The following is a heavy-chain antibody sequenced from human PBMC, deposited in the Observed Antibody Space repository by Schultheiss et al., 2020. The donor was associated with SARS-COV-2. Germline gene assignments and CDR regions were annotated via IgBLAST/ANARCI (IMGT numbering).Heavy chain of an antibody. CDR3: AKVAAPYSDISDYWRYADY. Sequence: GESLKISCAASGFTFSSYSMHWVRQAPGKGLDWVAVISNDGNIKFYADSVKGRFTISRDNSKNTLYLQMNSLRAEDSAVYYCAKVAAPYSDISDYWRYADYWGQGTLVTVSS. J-gene: IGHJ4*02. D-gene: IGHD3-22*01. CDR2: ISNDGNIK. V-gene: IGHV3-30*18. CDR1: GFTFSSYS.